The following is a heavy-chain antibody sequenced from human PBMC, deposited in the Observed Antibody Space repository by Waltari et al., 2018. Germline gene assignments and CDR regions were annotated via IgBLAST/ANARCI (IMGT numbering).Heavy chain of an antibody. Sequence: EVQLVESGGGLVKPGGSLRLSCAASGFTFSNAWMNWVRQAPGKGLEWVGRIKSKTDGGTTDYAAPVKGRFTISRDDSKNTLYLQMNSLKTEDTAVYYCTTWPLFAVAGMSFDYWGQGILVTISS. CDR2: IKSKTDGGTT. CDR1: GFTFSNAW. D-gene: IGHD6-19*01. J-gene: IGHJ4*02. CDR3: TTWPLFAVAGMSFDY. V-gene: IGHV3-15*07.